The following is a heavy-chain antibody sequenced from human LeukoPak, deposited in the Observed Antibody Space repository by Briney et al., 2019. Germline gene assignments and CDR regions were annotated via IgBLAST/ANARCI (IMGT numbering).Heavy chain of an antibody. V-gene: IGHV3-53*01. CDR3: ARVIVVVATMDYFDF. CDR2: IYSGGSA. CDR1: GFSVSNNY. J-gene: IGHJ4*02. D-gene: IGHD2-15*01. Sequence: GGSLRLSCAASGFSVSNNYMSWVRQAPGKGLEWVSVIYSGGSAYYADSVKGRFAISRDHSTNTLYLQMNSLTAEDTAVYYCARVIVVVATMDYFDFWGRGTLVTASS.